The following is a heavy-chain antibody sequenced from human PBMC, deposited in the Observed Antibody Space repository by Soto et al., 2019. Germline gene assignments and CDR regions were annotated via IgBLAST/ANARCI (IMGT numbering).Heavy chain of an antibody. CDR2: ISASNGHT. CDR3: ARMVRGSNIDYYHYMDV. CDR1: GYSFTSHG. J-gene: IGHJ6*03. D-gene: IGHD3-10*01. V-gene: IGHV1-18*01. Sequence: QVQLVQSGAEVKKPGASVKVSCKASGYSFTSHGISWVRQAPGQGLEWMAWISASNGHTNYAQKFQGRVTVTTDTSTSTGYMELRSLRSEDTAVYYCARMVRGSNIDYYHYMDVWGKGTTVTVSS.